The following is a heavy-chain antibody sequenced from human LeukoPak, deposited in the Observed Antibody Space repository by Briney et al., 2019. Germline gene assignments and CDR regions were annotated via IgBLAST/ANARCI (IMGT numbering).Heavy chain of an antibody. CDR3: ARDATRGGDFDF. V-gene: IGHV3-7*04. CDR1: EFTFTSYW. J-gene: IGHJ4*02. D-gene: IGHD5-24*01. Sequence: PGGSLRLSCAASEFTFTSYWMAGVRQAPGKGLEWVAKIRQDGSEAEYVDSAKGRFTVSRDNAKNSLYLQMNSLRVEDTALYYCARDATRGGDFDFWGQGTLVTVSS. CDR2: IRQDGSEA.